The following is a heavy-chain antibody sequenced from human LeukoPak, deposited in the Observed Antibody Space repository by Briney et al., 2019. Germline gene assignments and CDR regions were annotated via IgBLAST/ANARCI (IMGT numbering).Heavy chain of an antibody. V-gene: IGHV3-23*01. D-gene: IGHD5/OR15-5a*01. J-gene: IGHJ4*02. CDR2: ISGSGGST. Sequence: GGSLRLSCAASGFTFSSYAMNWVRQAPGKGLEWVSAISGSGGSTYYADSVKGRFTISRDNSKSTLYLQMNSLRAEDTAVYYCAKDSRGSSVRVFDYWAQGTLVTVSS. CDR1: GFTFSSYA. CDR3: AKDSRGSSVRVFDY.